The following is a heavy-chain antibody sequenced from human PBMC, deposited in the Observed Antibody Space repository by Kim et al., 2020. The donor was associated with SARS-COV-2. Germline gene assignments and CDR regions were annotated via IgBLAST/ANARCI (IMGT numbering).Heavy chain of an antibody. CDR3: ARELGSGADTAMVGFDY. J-gene: IGHJ4*02. V-gene: IGHV3-21*01. CDR2: ISSSSTYI. CDR1: GFTFSSYS. D-gene: IGHD5-18*01. Sequence: GGSLRLSCAASGFTFSSYSMNWVRQAPGKGLEWVSSISSSSTYIYYADSVKGRFTISRDNAKNSLYLQMNSLRAEDTALYYCARELGSGADTAMVGFDYWGQGTLVTVSS.